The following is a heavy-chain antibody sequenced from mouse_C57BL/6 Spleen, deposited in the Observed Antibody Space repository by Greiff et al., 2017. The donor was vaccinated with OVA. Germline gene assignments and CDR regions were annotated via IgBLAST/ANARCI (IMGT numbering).Heavy chain of an antibody. CDR1: GFNIKDYY. D-gene: IGHD1-1*01. V-gene: IGHV14-2*01. Sequence: VQLQQSGAELVKPGASVKLSCTASGFNIKDYYMHWVKQRTEQGLEWIGRIDPEDGETKYAPKFQGKATITADTSSTPPYLQLSSLTSEDTAVDYCATLYYGSSWFAYWGQGTLVTVSA. CDR3: ATLYYGSSWFAY. J-gene: IGHJ3*01. CDR2: IDPEDGET.